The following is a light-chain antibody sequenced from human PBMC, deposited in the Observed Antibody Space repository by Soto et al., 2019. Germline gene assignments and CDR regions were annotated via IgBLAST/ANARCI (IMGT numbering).Light chain of an antibody. CDR2: GNN. CDR1: SSNLGAPYD. J-gene: IGLJ3*02. CDR3: QSYDTSLRDWNWV. Sequence: QSVLTQPPSVSGAPGQTVIISCSGSSSNLGAPYDVNWFRQLPGTVPRLLIYGNNNRPSGVPDRFSGSKSDTSASLAITGLQAEDEADYYCQSYDTSLRDWNWVFGGGTQLTVL. V-gene: IGLV1-40*01.